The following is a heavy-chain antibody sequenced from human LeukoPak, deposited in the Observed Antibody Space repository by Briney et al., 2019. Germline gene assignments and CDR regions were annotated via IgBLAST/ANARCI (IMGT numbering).Heavy chain of an antibody. CDR3: ARDSPLDDIVVVPAARGNYYYMDV. Sequence: GGSLRLSCAASGFTFSSYSMNWVRKAPGKGLEWVSYISSSSSTIYYADSVKGRFTISRDNAKNSLYLQMNSLRAEDTAVYYCARDSPLDDIVVVPAARGNYYYMDVWGKGTTVTVSS. CDR1: GFTFSSYS. V-gene: IGHV3-48*01. CDR2: ISSSSSTI. D-gene: IGHD2-2*01. J-gene: IGHJ6*03.